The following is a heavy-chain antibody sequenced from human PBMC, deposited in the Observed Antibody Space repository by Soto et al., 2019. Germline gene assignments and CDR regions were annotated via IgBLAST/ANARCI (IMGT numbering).Heavy chain of an antibody. D-gene: IGHD3-9*01. CDR1: GGSISSVGHY. V-gene: IGHV4-31*03. J-gene: IGHJ4*02. Sequence: QVQLQESGPGLVKPPQTLSLTCTVSGGSISSVGHYWTWIRQPPGKVLEWIGSIYHTGSTYYSPYLRSRLTISVDTSKSQFSLRLNSVTAADTAVYYCARATGTLRSRNCDYWGQGTLVTVSS. CDR3: ARATGTLRSRNCDY. CDR2: IYHTGST.